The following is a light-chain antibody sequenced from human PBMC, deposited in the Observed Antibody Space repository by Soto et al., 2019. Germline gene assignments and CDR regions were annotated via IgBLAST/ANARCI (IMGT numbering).Light chain of an antibody. CDR1: SSDIGAYNY. J-gene: IGLJ2*01. CDR2: EVS. V-gene: IGLV2-8*01. CDR3: SSYGGRNNFVV. Sequence: QSALTQPPSASGSPGQSVTISCTGASSDIGAYNYVSWYQQHPGKAPKLMIFEVSKRPSGVPDRFSGSKSGNTASLTVSGLQAEDEAIYYCSSYGGRNNFVVFGGGTKLTVL.